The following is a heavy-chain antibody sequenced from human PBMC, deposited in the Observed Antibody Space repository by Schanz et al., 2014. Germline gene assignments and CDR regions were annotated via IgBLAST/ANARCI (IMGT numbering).Heavy chain of an antibody. CDR1: GFTFSTYA. Sequence: EVQLLESGGGLVQPGGSLRISCAASGFTFSTYAMSWVRQAPGKGLEWVSAINGNGGITYYADPVKGRFTISRDNSKNTVYLQMNSLRGEDTGMYYCARGDPVAGLDYWGRGTLVTVSS. J-gene: IGHJ4*02. CDR3: ARGDPVAGLDY. V-gene: IGHV3-23*01. CDR2: INGNGGIT.